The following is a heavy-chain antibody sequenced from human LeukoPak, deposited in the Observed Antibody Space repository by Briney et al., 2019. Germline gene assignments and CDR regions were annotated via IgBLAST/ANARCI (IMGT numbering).Heavy chain of an antibody. CDR3: ARAFSLSSAYFDY. Sequence: GASVKVSCKASGYTFTSYDINWVRQATGQGLEWMGWMNLNSGNTGYAQKFQGRVTMTRNTSISTAYMELSSLRSEDTAVYYCARAFSLSSAYFDYWGQGTLVTVSS. CDR1: GYTFTSYD. V-gene: IGHV1-8*01. D-gene: IGHD2/OR15-2a*01. CDR2: MNLNSGNT. J-gene: IGHJ4*02.